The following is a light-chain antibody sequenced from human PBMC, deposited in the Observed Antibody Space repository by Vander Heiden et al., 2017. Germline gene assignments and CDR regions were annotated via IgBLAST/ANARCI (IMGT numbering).Light chain of an antibody. CDR3: QQDDYLPLI. Sequence: DIQMTQSPSSLSASVGDRVTITCQASQDISNSLNWFQQKPGKTPKLLIYDVSNLERGVPSRFSGSGSGTDFTFIISSLQPEDIATYYCQQDDYLPLIFGHGTKVDFK. J-gene: IGKJ3*01. CDR1: QDISNS. V-gene: IGKV1-33*01. CDR2: DVS.